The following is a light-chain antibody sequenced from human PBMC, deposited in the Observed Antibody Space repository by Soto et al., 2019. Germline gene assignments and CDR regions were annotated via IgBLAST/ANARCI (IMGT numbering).Light chain of an antibody. CDR1: SSDVGSYNL. CDR2: EVS. J-gene: IGLJ1*01. V-gene: IGLV2-23*02. Sequence: QSVLTQPASGSGSPGQSITISCTGASSDVGSYNLVSWYQQHPGKAPKLMIYEVSKRPSGVSNRFSGSKSGNTASLTISGLQAEDEADYYCCSYAGSSTYVFGTETKVTV. CDR3: CSYAGSSTYV.